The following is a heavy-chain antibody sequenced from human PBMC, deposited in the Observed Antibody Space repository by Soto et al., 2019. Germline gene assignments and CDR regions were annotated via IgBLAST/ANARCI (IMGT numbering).Heavy chain of an antibody. CDR3: ARGVLH. V-gene: IGHV4-31*03. CDR2: ISYSGST. J-gene: IGHJ4*01. CDR1: GGSISSGGYY. Sequence: QVQLQESGPGLVQTSQTLSLTCTVSGGSISSGGYYWSWIRPHSGTGLEWIGHISYSGSTYYNTSLKSRVTRSVDTSSNQFSLIVNAVTAADTSVYYCARGVLHWGQGTLVTVSS.